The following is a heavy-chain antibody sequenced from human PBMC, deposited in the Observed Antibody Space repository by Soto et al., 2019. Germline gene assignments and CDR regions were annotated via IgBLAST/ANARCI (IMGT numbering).Heavy chain of an antibody. Sequence: EVQLLESGGGLVQPGGSLRLSCAASGFTFNNYAMSWVRQAPGKGLEWVSTITGGGAGTYYADSVKGRFTISRDNSNNMLYLQMNSLRVEATALYYCAKCFRNYAADNFENWGQGTLVNVSS. CDR3: AKCFRNYAADNFEN. CDR2: ITGGGAGT. CDR1: GFTFNNYA. D-gene: IGHD4-4*01. J-gene: IGHJ4*02. V-gene: IGHV3-23*01.